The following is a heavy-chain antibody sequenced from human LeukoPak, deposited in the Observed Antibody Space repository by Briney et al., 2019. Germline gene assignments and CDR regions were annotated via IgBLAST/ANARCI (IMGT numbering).Heavy chain of an antibody. V-gene: IGHV4-31*03. D-gene: IGHD3-3*01. CDR3: ARDRITIFGVYYYYYGMDV. Sequence: KASETLSLTCTVSGGSISSGGYYWSWIRQHPGKGLEWIGYIYYSGSTYYNPSLKSRVTISVDTSKNQFSLKLSSVTAADTAVYYCARDRITIFGVYYYYYGMDVWGQGTTVTVSS. CDR2: IYYSGST. J-gene: IGHJ6*02. CDR1: GGSISSGGYY.